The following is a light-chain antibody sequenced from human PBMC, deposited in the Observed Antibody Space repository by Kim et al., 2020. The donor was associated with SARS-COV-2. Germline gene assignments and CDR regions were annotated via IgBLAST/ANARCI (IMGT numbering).Light chain of an antibody. Sequence: DVVLTQTPLSSQVTLGQPASISCRSSHSLIQSNGVTHLTWLHQRPGQPPRLLIYKVSNRFSEVPNRFSGSGAGTDFTLRISRVEAEDVGVYYCMLGTQFPPYTFGQGTKLEIK. V-gene: IGKV2-24*01. CDR3: MLGTQFPPYT. CDR2: KVS. J-gene: IGKJ2*01. CDR1: HSLIQSNGVTH.